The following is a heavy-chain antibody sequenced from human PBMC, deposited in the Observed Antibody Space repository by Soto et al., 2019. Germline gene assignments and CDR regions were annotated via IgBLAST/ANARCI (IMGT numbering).Heavy chain of an antibody. V-gene: IGHV3-33*07. J-gene: IGHJ4*02. CDR1: GFPFNKAW. Sequence: PGGSLRLSCAASGFPFNKAWMNWVRQTPGKGLEWVALIWHDGSNKGYADSVKGRFTISRDNSKNTLNLQMNSLRVEDTAVYYCTRAAIRGELLDYWGQGTQVTVSS. CDR2: IWHDGSNK. CDR3: TRAAIRGELLDY. D-gene: IGHD1-26*01.